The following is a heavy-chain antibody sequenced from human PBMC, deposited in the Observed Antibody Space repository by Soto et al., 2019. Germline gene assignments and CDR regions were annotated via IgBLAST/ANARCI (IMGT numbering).Heavy chain of an antibody. V-gene: IGHV3-48*03. J-gene: IGHJ4*02. Sequence: GGSLRLSCAASGFTFSSYEMNWVRQAPGKGLEWVSYISSSGSTIYYADSVKGRFTISRDNAKNSLYLQMNSLRAEDTAVYYCARGDPVEMATCGYWGQGTLVTVSS. CDR3: ARGDPVEMATCGY. CDR2: ISSSGSTI. CDR1: GFTFSSYE. D-gene: IGHD5-12*01.